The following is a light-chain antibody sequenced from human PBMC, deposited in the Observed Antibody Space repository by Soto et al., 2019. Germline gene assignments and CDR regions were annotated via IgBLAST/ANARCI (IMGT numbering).Light chain of an antibody. CDR1: QGISSW. CDR2: GAS. V-gene: IGKV1-12*01. J-gene: IGKJ5*01. CDR3: LQDFNYPIT. Sequence: DIQMTQSPSSVSASVGDRVTITCRASQGISSWLAWYQQKPGKAPKLLIYGASILHSGVPSRFSGSGSGTDFTLTISSLLPEDFATYYCLQDFNYPITSGQGTRLEIK.